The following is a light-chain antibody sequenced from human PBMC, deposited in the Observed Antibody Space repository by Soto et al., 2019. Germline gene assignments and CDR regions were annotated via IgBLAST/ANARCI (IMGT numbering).Light chain of an antibody. V-gene: IGLV1-47*01. Sequence: QSVLTQPPSASGTPGQTVNISCSGSTSNIGKTFVYWYQHFPGAAPKLLIYRNTLRPSGVPDRFSAYKSGTSTSLAISGLRSEDEADYYCASWDNNLSGDVFGTGTKLTVL. CDR3: ASWDNNLSGDV. CDR1: TSNIGKTF. J-gene: IGLJ1*01. CDR2: RNT.